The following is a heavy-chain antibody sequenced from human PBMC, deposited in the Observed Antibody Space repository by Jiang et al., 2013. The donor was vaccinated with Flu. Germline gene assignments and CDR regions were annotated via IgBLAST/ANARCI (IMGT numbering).Heavy chain of an antibody. CDR1: GYTFTGYY. CDR2: INPNSGGT. CDR3: ARPASRYSGYDKFDY. J-gene: IGHJ4*02. Sequence: SGAEVKKPGASVKVSCKASGYTFTGYYMHWVRQAPGQGLEWMGWINPNSGGTNYAQKFQGWVTMTRDTSISTAYMELSRLRSDDTAVYYCARPASRYSGYDKFDYWGQGTLVTVSS. D-gene: IGHD5-12*01. V-gene: IGHV1-2*04.